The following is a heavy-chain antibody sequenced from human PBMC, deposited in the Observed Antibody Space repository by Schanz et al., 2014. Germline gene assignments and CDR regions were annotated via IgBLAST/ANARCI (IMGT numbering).Heavy chain of an antibody. CDR3: VKEEWWRFDP. V-gene: IGHV3-30*02. CDR1: GFTFSNYG. CDR2: IRSDGSNE. Sequence: QIQLVESGGGVVQPGGSLRLSCAASGFTFSNYGMHWVRQAPGKGLEWVAFIRSDGSNENYADSVRGRFTISRDNAKKSVYLQMNSLRAEDTAQYHCVKEEWWRFDPWGQGTLVTVSS. J-gene: IGHJ5*02. D-gene: IGHD2-15*01.